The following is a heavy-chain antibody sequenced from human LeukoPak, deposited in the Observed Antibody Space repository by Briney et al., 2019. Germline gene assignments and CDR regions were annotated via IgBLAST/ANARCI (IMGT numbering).Heavy chain of an antibody. Sequence: GGSLRLSCAASGFTFRDYYMTWIRQAPGKGLEWVSYISSSSNTIYYTDSVKGRFTISRDNAKNSLYLQMNSLRAEDTAIYYCARSSGWYHRGPDYYYYYMDVWGKGTTVTVS. D-gene: IGHD6-19*01. CDR2: ISSSSNTI. V-gene: IGHV3-11*04. CDR3: ARSSGWYHRGPDYYYYYMDV. J-gene: IGHJ6*03. CDR1: GFTFRDYY.